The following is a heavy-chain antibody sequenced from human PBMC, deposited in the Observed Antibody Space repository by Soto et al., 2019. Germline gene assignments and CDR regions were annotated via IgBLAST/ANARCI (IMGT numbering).Heavy chain of an antibody. Sequence: QLQLQESGPGLVKPSETLSLTCTVSGGSISSSSYYWGWIRQPPGKGLEWIGSIYYSGSTYYNPSLKSLVTISVDTSKNQFSLNLSSVTAADTAVYYCVRHVGAGIAAAGSWGQGTLVTVSS. CDR2: IYYSGST. V-gene: IGHV4-39*01. CDR1: GGSISSSSYY. CDR3: VRHVGAGIAAAGS. D-gene: IGHD6-13*01. J-gene: IGHJ4*02.